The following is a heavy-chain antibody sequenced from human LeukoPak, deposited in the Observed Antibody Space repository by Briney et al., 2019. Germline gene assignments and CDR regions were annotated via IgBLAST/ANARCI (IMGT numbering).Heavy chain of an antibody. CDR3: AQWGNNMDV. D-gene: IGHD3-16*01. CDR1: GGSFSAYY. CDR2: INYSGST. V-gene: IGHV4-34*01. J-gene: IGHJ6*03. Sequence: SETLSLTCTVYGGSFSAYYWHWFRQPPGKGLEWIGEINYSGSTKYNPSLKSRVTISIATSKNQFSLKLSSVTAADTAVYYCAQWGNNMDVWGKGTTVTVSS.